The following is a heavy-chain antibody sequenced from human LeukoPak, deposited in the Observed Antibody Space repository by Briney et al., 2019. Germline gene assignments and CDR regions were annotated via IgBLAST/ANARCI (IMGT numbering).Heavy chain of an antibody. CDR2: INPNSGGT. V-gene: IGHV1-2*06. J-gene: IGHJ1*01. CDR1: GYTFTCYY. D-gene: IGHD1-26*01. CDR3: ARGYRTVGAIEYFQH. Sequence: GASLKVSCKASGYTFTCYYMHWVRQAPGQGLEWMGRINPNSGGTNYAQKFQGRVTMTRDTSISTAYLELSRLRSDNTAVYYCARGYRTVGAIEYFQHWGQGTLVTVSS.